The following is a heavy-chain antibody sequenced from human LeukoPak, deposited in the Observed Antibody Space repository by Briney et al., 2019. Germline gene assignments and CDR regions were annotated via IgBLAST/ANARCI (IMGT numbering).Heavy chain of an antibody. Sequence: GGSLRLSCAASGFTFSSYWMHWVRQAPGKGRVWVARINSDGSSTSYADSVKGRFTISRDNAKNTLYLQMNSLRAEDTAVYYCARDWQLVPFDYWGQGTLVTVSS. J-gene: IGHJ4*02. CDR3: ARDWQLVPFDY. D-gene: IGHD6-6*01. CDR1: GFTFSSYW. CDR2: INSDGSST. V-gene: IGHV3-74*01.